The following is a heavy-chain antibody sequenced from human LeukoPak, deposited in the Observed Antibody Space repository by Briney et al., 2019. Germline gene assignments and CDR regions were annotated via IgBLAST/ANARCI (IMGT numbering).Heavy chain of an antibody. CDR1: GGSFSGYY. Sequence: SETLSLTCAVYGGSFSGYYCSWIRQPPGKGLEWIGEINHSGSTNYNPSLKSRVTISVDTSKNQFSLKLSSVTAADTAVYYCARSAYSYGYGYWGQGTLVTVSS. J-gene: IGHJ1*01. CDR3: ARSAYSYGYGY. V-gene: IGHV4-34*01. D-gene: IGHD5-18*01. CDR2: INHSGST.